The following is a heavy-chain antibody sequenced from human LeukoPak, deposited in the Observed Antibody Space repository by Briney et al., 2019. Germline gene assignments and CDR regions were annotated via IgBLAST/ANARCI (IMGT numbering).Heavy chain of an antibody. CDR1: GGSVSSGSYY. V-gene: IGHV4-61*01. CDR3: ARGVYSSAWSYDY. Sequence: PSETLSLTCTVSGGSVSSGSYYWSWIRQPPGKGLEWIGYVYSSGSTNYNPSLKSRVTISVDTSKNQFSLKLSSVTAADTAVYYCARGVYSSAWSYDYWGQGTLVTVSS. CDR2: VYSSGST. J-gene: IGHJ4*02. D-gene: IGHD6-19*01.